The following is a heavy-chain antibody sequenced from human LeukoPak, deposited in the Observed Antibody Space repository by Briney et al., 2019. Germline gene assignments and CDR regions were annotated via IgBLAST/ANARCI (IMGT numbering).Heavy chain of an antibody. CDR1: EGTFSSYA. J-gene: IGHJ5*02. Sequence: SVKVSCKASEGTFSSYAISWVRQAPGQGLEWMGGIIPIFGTANYAQKFQGRVTITTDESTSTAYMELSSLRSEDTAVYYCARVLPTLYSSSINRFDPWGQGTLVTVSS. D-gene: IGHD6-13*01. V-gene: IGHV1-69*05. CDR3: ARVLPTLYSSSINRFDP. CDR2: IIPIFGTA.